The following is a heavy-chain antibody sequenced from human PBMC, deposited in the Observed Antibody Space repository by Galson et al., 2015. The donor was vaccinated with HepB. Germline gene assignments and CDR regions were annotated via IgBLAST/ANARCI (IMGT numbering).Heavy chain of an antibody. J-gene: IGHJ2*01. CDR1: GGSFSDYY. CDR3: ARGGSSNWESDRLYWYFDL. V-gene: IGHV4-34*01. D-gene: IGHD7-27*01. Sequence: TLSLTCAVYGGSFSDYYWSWIRQPPGKGLEWIGEINHSGRTNYNPSLKSRVTISVDTSKKQFSVKLSSVTGADTAVYYCARGGSSNWESDRLYWYFDLWGRGTLVTVSS. CDR2: INHSGRT.